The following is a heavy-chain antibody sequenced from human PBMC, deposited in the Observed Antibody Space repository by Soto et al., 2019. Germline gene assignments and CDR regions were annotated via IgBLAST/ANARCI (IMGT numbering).Heavy chain of an antibody. D-gene: IGHD2-2*01. V-gene: IGHV1-2*04. Sequence: ASLKVSCKASGYTFTGYYMHWVRQAPGQGLEWMGWINPNSGGTNYAQKFQGWVTMTRDTSISTAYMELSRLRSDDTAVYYCARDPASSTSPYYDYWGQGTLVTVSS. J-gene: IGHJ4*02. CDR2: INPNSGGT. CDR3: ARDPASSTSPYYDY. CDR1: GYTFTGYY.